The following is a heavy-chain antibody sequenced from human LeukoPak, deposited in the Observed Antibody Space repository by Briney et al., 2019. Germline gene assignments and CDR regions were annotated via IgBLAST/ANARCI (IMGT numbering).Heavy chain of an antibody. CDR1: GYTFTTYG. CDR3: ARDPYYGDYADY. V-gene: IGHV1-18*01. D-gene: IGHD4-17*01. J-gene: IGHJ4*02. Sequence: ASVKVSCKASGYTFTTYGIIWVRQAPGQGLEWMGWISAYNGNTNYAQKFQGRVTMTTDTSTSTAYMELSSLRSDDTAVYYCARDPYYGDYADYWGQGTLVTVSS. CDR2: ISAYNGNT.